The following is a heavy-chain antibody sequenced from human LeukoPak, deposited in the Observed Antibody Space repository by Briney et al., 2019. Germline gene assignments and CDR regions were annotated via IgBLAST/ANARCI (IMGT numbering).Heavy chain of an antibody. Sequence: GSLRLSCAASGFTFSSYEMNWVRQAPGKGLEWVSYISSSGSTIYYADSVKGRFTISRDNAKNSLYLQMNSLRAEDTAVYYCAKDKGGMVRGVISLPDVWGKGTTVTISS. J-gene: IGHJ6*04. CDR1: GFTFSSYE. V-gene: IGHV3-48*03. CDR2: ISSSGSTI. CDR3: AKDKGGMVRGVISLPDV. D-gene: IGHD3-10*01.